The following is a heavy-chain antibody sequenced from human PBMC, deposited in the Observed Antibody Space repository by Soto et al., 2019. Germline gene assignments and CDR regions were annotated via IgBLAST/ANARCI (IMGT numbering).Heavy chain of an antibody. CDR1: GYTFTSYA. D-gene: IGHD6-6*01. CDR3: ARDIEYSSSDYPTYFDY. Sequence: QVQLVQSGAEVKKPGASVKVSCKASGYTFTSYAMHWVRQAPGQGLEWMGWINAGNGNTKYSQKFQGRVTITRDTSASTAYMELSSLRSEDTAVYYCARDIEYSSSDYPTYFDYWGQGTLVTVSS. V-gene: IGHV1-3*01. CDR2: INAGNGNT. J-gene: IGHJ4*02.